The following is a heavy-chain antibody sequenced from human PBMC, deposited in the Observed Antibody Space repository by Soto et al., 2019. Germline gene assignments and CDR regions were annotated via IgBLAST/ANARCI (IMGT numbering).Heavy chain of an antibody. CDR1: GFTFSSYW. CDR3: ARIAASGRGWDV. Sequence: EVQLVESGGGLVQPGGSLRLSCVDSGFTFSSYWMSWVRQAPVKGLEWVGNIKQDGSEENYVDSVKGRFTISRDKAKNSMYLQMNSLRVEDRAVYYCARIAASGRGWDVWGQGTTVVVSS. CDR2: IKQDGSEE. J-gene: IGHJ6*02. V-gene: IGHV3-7*01. D-gene: IGHD6-13*01.